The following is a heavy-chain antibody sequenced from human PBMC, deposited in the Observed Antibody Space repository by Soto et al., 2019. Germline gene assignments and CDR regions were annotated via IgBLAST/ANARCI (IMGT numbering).Heavy chain of an antibody. V-gene: IGHV4-30-4*01. CDR1: GGSISSGDYY. J-gene: IGHJ5*02. CDR3: ARVLYYGSGTSDL. CDR2: IYYSGSA. Sequence: QVQLQESGPGLVKPSQTLSLICTVSGGSISSGDYYWSWIRQPPGRTLEWIGYIYYSGSAYYNPSLQSRVSISVDTSKNQFSLRLNSVTAADTAVYHCARVLYYGSGTSDLWGQGALVTVS. D-gene: IGHD3-10*01.